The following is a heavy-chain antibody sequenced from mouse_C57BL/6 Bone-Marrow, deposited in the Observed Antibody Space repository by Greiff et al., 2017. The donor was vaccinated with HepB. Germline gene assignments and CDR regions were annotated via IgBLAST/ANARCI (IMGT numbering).Heavy chain of an antibody. Sequence: LQQSGAELVRPGASVKMSCKASGYTFTSYNMHWVKQTPRQGLEWIGAIYTGNGEPSYNQKFKGKYKLPVDKSSSTAYMQHSSLTSEDSAVYFGARVRRRYFDVWGTGTTVTVSS. CDR3: ARVRRRYFDV. CDR1: GYTFTSYN. D-gene: IGHD2-14*01. CDR2: IYTGNGEP. J-gene: IGHJ1*03. V-gene: IGHV1-12*01.